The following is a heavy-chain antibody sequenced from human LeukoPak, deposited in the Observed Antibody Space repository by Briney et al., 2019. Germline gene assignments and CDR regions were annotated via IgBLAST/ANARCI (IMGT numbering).Heavy chain of an antibody. J-gene: IGHJ4*02. CDR1: GGSISSGDYY. CDR3: ARAVFSGWYIDY. V-gene: IGHV4-30-4*01. Sequence: PSETLSLTCTVSGGSISSGDYYWSWIRQPPGKGLEWIGYIYYSGSTYYNPSLKSRVTISVDTSKNQFSLKLSSVTAADTAVYYCARAVFSGWYIDYWGQGTLVTVSS. CDR2: IYYSGST. D-gene: IGHD6-19*01.